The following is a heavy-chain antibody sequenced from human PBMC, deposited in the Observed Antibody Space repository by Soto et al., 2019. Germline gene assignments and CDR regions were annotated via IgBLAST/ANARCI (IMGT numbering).Heavy chain of an antibody. D-gene: IGHD3-3*01. J-gene: IGHJ6*02. CDR3: ARDSSDSTTYYDFWSGYPPYYYYRMDV. CDR1: GGTFSSYA. CDR2: IIPIFGTA. V-gene: IGHV1-69*13. Sequence: ASVKVSCKASGGTFSSYAISWVRQAPGQGLEWMGGIIPIFGTANYAQKFQGRVTITADESTSTAYMELSSLRSEDTAVYYCARDSSDSTTYYDFWSGYPPYYYYRMDVWGQVTTVTVSS.